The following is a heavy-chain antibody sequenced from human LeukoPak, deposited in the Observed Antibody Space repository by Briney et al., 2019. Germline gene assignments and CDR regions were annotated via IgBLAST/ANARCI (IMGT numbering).Heavy chain of an antibody. D-gene: IGHD5-18*01. CDR2: IRGSGGST. Sequence: GGSLRLSCAASGFTFSSYSMNWVRQAPGKGLEWVSAIRGSGGSTYYADSVKGRFTISRDNSKNTLYLQMNSLRAEDTAVYYCANQLRSGYSYGYGYWGQGTLVTVSS. J-gene: IGHJ4*02. V-gene: IGHV3-23*01. CDR1: GFTFSSYS. CDR3: ANQLRSGYSYGYGY.